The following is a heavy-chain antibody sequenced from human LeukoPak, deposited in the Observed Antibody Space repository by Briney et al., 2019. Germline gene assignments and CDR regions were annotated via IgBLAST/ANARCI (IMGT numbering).Heavy chain of an antibody. J-gene: IGHJ5*02. V-gene: IGHV7-4-1*02. D-gene: IGHD3-16*02. Sequence: ASVKVSCKASGYSFTSFAMHWVRQAPGQGLEWMGQINTNTGKPTYAQDFTGRFVFSLDTSVNTAYLQISSLKAEDTAVYYCARILGWNENVWGIYRHHWGQGTLVTVSS. CDR2: INTNTGKP. CDR3: ARILGWNENVWGIYRHH. CDR1: GYSFTSFA.